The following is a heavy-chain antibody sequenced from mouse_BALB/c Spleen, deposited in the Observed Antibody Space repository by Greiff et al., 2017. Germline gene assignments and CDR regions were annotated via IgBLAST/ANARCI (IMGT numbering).Heavy chain of an antibody. D-gene: IGHD1-1*01. CDR2: ISDGGSYT. Sequence: EVQLVESGGGLVKPGGSLKLSCAASGFTFSDYYMYWVRQTPEKRLEWVATISDGGSYTYYPDSVKGRFTIYRDNAKNNLYLQMSSLKSEDTAMYYCARSEDYGISSLGFAYWGQGTLVTVSA. CDR3: ARSEDYGISSLGFAY. CDR1: GFTFSDYY. J-gene: IGHJ3*01. V-gene: IGHV5-4*02.